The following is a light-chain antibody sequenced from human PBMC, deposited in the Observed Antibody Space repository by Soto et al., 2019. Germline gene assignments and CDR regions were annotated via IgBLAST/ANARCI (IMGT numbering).Light chain of an antibody. Sequence: DIQMTQSPYSLSASLGDRFTITCRASQTIGTYVNWYRQKSGAAPELLIYDASTLQSGVPSRFRGGASGTDFTLTISSLQLDDFATYYCQQSYNTPLTFGQGTKVDI. CDR2: DAS. V-gene: IGKV1-39*01. J-gene: IGKJ1*01. CDR3: QQSYNTPLT. CDR1: QTIGTY.